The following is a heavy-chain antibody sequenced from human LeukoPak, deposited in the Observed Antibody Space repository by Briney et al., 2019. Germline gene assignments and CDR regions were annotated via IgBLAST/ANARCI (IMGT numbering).Heavy chain of an antibody. CDR2: ISWNSGSI. CDR1: GFTFDDYA. J-gene: IGHJ5*02. CDR3: AREARGILWT. V-gene: IGHV3-9*01. Sequence: GGSLRLSCAASGFTFDDYAMHWVRQAPGKGLEWVSGISWNSGSIGYADSVKGRFTISRDNAKNSLYLQMNSLRAEDTAVYYCAREARGILWTWGQGTLVTVSS. D-gene: IGHD3-10*01.